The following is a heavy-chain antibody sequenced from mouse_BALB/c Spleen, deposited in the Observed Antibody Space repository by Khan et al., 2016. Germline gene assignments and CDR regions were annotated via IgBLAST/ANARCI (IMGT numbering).Heavy chain of an antibody. CDR3: ASQYGSSYVGFAY. CDR2: INPGSGGT. J-gene: IGHJ3*01. Sequence: QIQLVQSGAELVRPGTSVKVSCKASGYAFTNCLIEWVKQRPGQGLEWIGVINPGSGGTNYNERFKGKATLTADNSSSTAYMQLSSLTSDDFAVYFCASQYGSSYVGFAYWGQGTLVTVSA. V-gene: IGHV1-54*03. D-gene: IGHD1-1*01. CDR1: GYAFTNCL.